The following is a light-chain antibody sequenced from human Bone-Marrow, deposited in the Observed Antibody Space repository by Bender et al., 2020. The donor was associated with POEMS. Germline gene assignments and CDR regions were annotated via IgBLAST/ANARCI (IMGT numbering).Light chain of an antibody. CDR1: SSDVGRYDY. V-gene: IGLV2-14*01. Sequence: QSALTQPASVSGSPGQSITISCTGTSSDVGRYDYVSWYQQHPGKAPKVIIYEVSDRPSGVSTRFSGSKSGNTASLTISGLQTEDEASYYCSSYTTKSTLVFGGGTTVTVL. CDR2: EVS. CDR3: SSYTTKSTLV. J-gene: IGLJ3*02.